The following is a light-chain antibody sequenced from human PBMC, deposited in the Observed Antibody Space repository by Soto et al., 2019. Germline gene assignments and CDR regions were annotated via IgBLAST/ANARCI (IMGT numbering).Light chain of an antibody. Sequence: DIVMTQSPLSLPVTPGEPASISCRSSQRLRHSNGYNYLDWYLQKPGQSPQLLIYLGSNRASGVPDRFSGSGSGTDFTLEISRVEAEDVGVYYCMQALQTPLYTFGQGTKLEIK. V-gene: IGKV2-28*01. CDR3: MQALQTPLYT. CDR2: LGS. CDR1: QRLRHSNGYNY. J-gene: IGKJ2*01.